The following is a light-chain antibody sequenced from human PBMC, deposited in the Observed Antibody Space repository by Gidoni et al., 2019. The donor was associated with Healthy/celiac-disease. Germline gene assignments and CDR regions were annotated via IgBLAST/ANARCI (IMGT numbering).Light chain of an antibody. CDR3: AAWDDSLSGPV. CDR2: MNI. V-gene: IGLV1-47*01. Sequence: QAVLTQPPSAPGTPRQRVTISCSGRSANIGSNYVSWYQQLPGTASKLLIYMNIMRPSWCPDRFSGSKSGTSASLAMSGLRAVDEADYYCAAWDDSLSGPVFGGGTKLTVL. J-gene: IGLJ3*02. CDR1: SANIGSNY.